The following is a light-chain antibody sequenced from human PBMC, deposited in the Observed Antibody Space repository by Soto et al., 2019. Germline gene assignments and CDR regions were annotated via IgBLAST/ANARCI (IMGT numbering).Light chain of an antibody. CDR2: GAS. CDR3: QQYGSSLYT. J-gene: IGKJ2*01. Sequence: EIVLTQSPGTLSLSPGERATLSCRASQSVSSSYLAWYQQKPGQAPRLLICGASSRATGIPDRFSGSGSGTDVTLTISRLEAEDFAVYYCQQYGSSLYTFGQGTKLEIK. CDR1: QSVSSSY. V-gene: IGKV3-20*01.